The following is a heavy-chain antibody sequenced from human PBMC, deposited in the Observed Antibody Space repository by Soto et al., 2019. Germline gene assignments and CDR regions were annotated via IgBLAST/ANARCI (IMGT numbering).Heavy chain of an antibody. Sequence: GGALRLSCTASGFMCGSYLMTWVRHFPGKGLQWVANIKRDGSEKYYVDFVKGRFTISRDNADNSVFLDMNNLRVDDTATYYCARVRATDYEIDYWGQGALVTVSS. CDR2: IKRDGSEK. CDR3: ARVRATDYEIDY. CDR1: GFMCGSYL. J-gene: IGHJ4*02. D-gene: IGHD4-17*01. V-gene: IGHV3-7*03.